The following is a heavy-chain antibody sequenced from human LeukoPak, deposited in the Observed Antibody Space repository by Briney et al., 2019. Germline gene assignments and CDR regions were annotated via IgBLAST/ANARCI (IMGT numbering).Heavy chain of an antibody. D-gene: IGHD1-26*01. J-gene: IGHJ4*02. CDR1: GFTFSNFY. V-gene: IGHV3-11*01. CDR3: AMGDCSYNACPRFDS. Sequence: GGSLRLSCTSSGFTFSNFYMSWIRQAPGKELEWLSFISDTGSAIYYADSVKGRFTISRDNAKKSLYLQMNSLRVEDTAIYYCAMGDCSYNACPRFDSWGQGTLVTV. CDR2: ISDTGSAI.